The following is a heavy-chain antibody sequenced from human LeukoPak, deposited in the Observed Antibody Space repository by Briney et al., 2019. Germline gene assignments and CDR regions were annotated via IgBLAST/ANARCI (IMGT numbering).Heavy chain of an antibody. J-gene: IGHJ4*02. Sequence: GGSLRLSCAASGFTFSSYAMSWVRQAPGKGLEWVSAISGNGGSTYYADSVKGRFTISRDNSKNTLYLQMNSLRAEDTAVYYCAKDLSGYSSSWLDYWGQGTLVTVSS. CDR2: ISGNGGST. V-gene: IGHV3-23*01. CDR1: GFTFSSYA. D-gene: IGHD6-13*01. CDR3: AKDLSGYSSSWLDY.